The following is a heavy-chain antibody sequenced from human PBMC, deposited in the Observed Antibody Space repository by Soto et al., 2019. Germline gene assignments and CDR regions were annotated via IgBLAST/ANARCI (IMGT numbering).Heavy chain of an antibody. V-gene: IGHV1-18*01. CDR3: GRAPRRPYIVGSDY. Sequence: QVQLVQSGAEVKKPGASVKVSCRASGYTFISYPISWVRQAPGQGLEWMGWISVYNGNTNYAQKFQDRVTMTTDTSTNTAYMVLRTLRSDDTAVYYCGRAPRRPYIVGSDYWGQGTLVTVSS. D-gene: IGHD1-26*01. CDR2: ISVYNGNT. J-gene: IGHJ4*02. CDR1: GYTFISYP.